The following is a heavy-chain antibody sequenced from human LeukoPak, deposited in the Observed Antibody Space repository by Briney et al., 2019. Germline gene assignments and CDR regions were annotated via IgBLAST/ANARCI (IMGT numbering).Heavy chain of an antibody. CDR2: INSDGYSF. Sequence: QPGGSLRLSCAASGFTFSSYWMHWVRQDPGKGLEWLARINSDGYSFSYADSVKGRFTISRDNAKNTLYLQMNSLRVEDTAFYYCARGEAVAGTDHWGQGVLVTVSS. V-gene: IGHV3-74*01. CDR3: ARGEAVAGTDH. D-gene: IGHD6-19*01. CDR1: GFTFSSYW. J-gene: IGHJ4*02.